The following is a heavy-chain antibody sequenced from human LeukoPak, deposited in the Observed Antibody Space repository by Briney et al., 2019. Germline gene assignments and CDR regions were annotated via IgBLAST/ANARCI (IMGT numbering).Heavy chain of an antibody. CDR2: ISSSGSTI. J-gene: IGHJ4*02. CDR3: ARVTIFYYGSGRTRNY. Sequence: GGSLRLSCAASGFTFSSYEMNWVRQAPGKGLEWVSYISSSGSTIYYADSVKGRFTISRDNAKNSLYLQMNSLRAEDTAVYYCARVTIFYYGSGRTRNYWGQGTLVTASS. D-gene: IGHD3-10*01. CDR1: GFTFSSYE. V-gene: IGHV3-48*03.